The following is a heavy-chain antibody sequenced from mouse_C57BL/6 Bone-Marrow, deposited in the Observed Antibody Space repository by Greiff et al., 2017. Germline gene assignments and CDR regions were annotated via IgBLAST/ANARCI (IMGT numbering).Heavy chain of an antibody. Sequence: DVQLQEPGPGLVKPSQSLSLTCSVTGYSITSGYYWNWIRQFPGNKLEWMGYISYDGSNNYNPSLKNRISITRDTSKNQFFLKLNSVTTEDTATYYCARALYYYGSKVWGQGTTLTVSS. CDR2: ISYDGSN. V-gene: IGHV3-6*01. CDR1: GYSITSGYY. CDR3: ARALYYYGSKV. D-gene: IGHD1-1*01. J-gene: IGHJ2*01.